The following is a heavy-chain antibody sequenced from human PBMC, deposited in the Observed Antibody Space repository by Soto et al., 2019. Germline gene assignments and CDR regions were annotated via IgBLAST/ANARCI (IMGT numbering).Heavy chain of an antibody. Sequence: GESLKISCKGSGYSFTSYWIGWVRQMPGKGLEWMGIIYPGDSDTRYSPSFQGQVTISADKSISTAYLQWSSLKASDTAMYYCARLSYDSSGYSPSLFDYWGQGTLVTVSS. CDR2: IYPGDSDT. CDR3: ARLSYDSSGYSPSLFDY. D-gene: IGHD3-22*01. CDR1: GYSFTSYW. V-gene: IGHV5-51*01. J-gene: IGHJ4*02.